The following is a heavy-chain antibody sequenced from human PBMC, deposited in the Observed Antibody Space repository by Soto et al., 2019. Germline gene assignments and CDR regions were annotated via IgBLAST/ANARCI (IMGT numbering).Heavy chain of an antibody. CDR3: ARQADYNILTGYFYYFDY. V-gene: IGHV5-51*01. CDR1: GYSFTDYW. D-gene: IGHD3-9*01. Sequence: GESLKISCNSSGYSFTDYWIGWVRQMPGKGLEWMGIIYPGDSDARYSPSFQGQVTISVDTSINTAFRRWNSLTASDTAMYYCARQADYNILTGYFYYFDYWGQGSLVTVSS. J-gene: IGHJ4*02. CDR2: IYPGDSDA.